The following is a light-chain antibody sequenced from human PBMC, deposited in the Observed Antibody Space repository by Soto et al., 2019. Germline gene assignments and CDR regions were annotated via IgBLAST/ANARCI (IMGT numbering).Light chain of an antibody. CDR3: KQYKEWPPFT. Sequence: ESVLTQSPASVALGAGGIINHSCRSIQSVSHNYLAWYQQKPGQAPSLLILGASTRATGVPARFSGSGSGTEFTLSSRSLQSEDFAVYYCKQYKEWPPFTFGQGTRLEIK. J-gene: IGKJ5*01. CDR2: GAS. CDR1: QSVSHNY. V-gene: IGKV3-15*01.